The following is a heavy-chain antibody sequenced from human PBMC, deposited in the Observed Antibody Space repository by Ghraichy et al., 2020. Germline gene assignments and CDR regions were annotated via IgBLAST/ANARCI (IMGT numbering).Heavy chain of an antibody. CDR2: INSDGSST. D-gene: IGHD6-19*01. J-gene: IGHJ4*02. CDR1: GFTFSTYW. V-gene: IGHV3-74*01. Sequence: GGSLRLSCAASGFTFSTYWMHWARQAPGKGLVWVSRINSDGSSTSYADSVKGRFTISRDNAKNTLYLQMNSLRAEDTAVYYCARDSLFSSGCPDYWGQGTLVTVSS. CDR3: ARDSLFSSGCPDY.